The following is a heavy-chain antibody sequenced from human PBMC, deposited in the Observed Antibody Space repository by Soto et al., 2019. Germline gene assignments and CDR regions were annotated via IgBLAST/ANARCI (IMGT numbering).Heavy chain of an antibody. CDR2: IIPIFGTA. J-gene: IGHJ5*02. Sequence: QVQLVQSGAEVKKPGSSVKVSCKASGGTFSSYALSWVRQAPGQGLEWMGGIIPIFGTANYAQKFQGRVTITADQSTNTAYMELSSLRSEDKAVYYCARNRVAGTILVIWFDPWGQGTLVTVSS. CDR3: ARNRVAGTILVIWFDP. D-gene: IGHD6-19*01. V-gene: IGHV1-69*01. CDR1: GGTFSSYA.